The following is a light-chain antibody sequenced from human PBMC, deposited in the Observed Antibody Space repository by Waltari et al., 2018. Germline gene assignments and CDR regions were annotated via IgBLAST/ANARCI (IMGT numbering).Light chain of an antibody. Sequence: SYELTQPPSVSVSPGQTARITCSGDALPEADALWYQQKPGQGPVLVMYKDTERPSGIPERFSGSTSGTTVTLTIGGVQAEDEADYYCQSADTSGSWVFGGGTKLAVL. CDR2: KDT. CDR1: ALPEAD. CDR3: QSADTSGSWV. V-gene: IGLV3-25*03. J-gene: IGLJ3*02.